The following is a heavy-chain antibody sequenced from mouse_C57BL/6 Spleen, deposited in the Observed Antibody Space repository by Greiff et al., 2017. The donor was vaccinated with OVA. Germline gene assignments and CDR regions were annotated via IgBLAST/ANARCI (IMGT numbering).Heavy chain of an antibody. Sequence: QVQLQQPGAELVKPGASVKLSCKASGYTFPSSWMHWVQQRPGRGLEWIGRIDTNSGGTKYNEKIKSKATLTVDKPSSTAYMQLSSLTSEDSAVYYCAREGDGSSYGYWGQGTTLTVSS. V-gene: IGHV1-72*01. D-gene: IGHD1-1*01. CDR1: GYTFPSSW. CDR2: IDTNSGGT. J-gene: IGHJ2*01. CDR3: AREGDGSSYGY.